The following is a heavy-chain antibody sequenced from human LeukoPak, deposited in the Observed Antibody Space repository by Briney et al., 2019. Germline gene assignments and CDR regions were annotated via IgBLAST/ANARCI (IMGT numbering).Heavy chain of an antibody. CDR1: GFTFNNYN. J-gene: IGHJ6*03. CDR2: ITRDSIYT. V-gene: IGHV3-21*01. Sequence: GGSLRLSCAASGFTFNNYNMNWVRQTPGKGLEWVSSITRDSIYTFYADSVRGRFTISRDNAKNLLSLQMNSLRAEDTAVYYCARDFSDVKGGDSGDYYYYYYMDVWGEGTTVTISS. CDR3: ARDFSDVKGGDSGDYYYYYYMDV. D-gene: IGHD3-22*01.